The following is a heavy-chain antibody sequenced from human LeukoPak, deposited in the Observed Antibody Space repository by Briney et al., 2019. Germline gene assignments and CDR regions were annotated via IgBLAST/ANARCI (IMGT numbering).Heavy chain of an antibody. Sequence: GGSLRLSCAASGFTFSSYAMHWVRQAPGKGLEWVAVISYDGSNKYYADSMKGRFTISRDNSKNTLYLQMNSLRAEDTAVYYCARDYQQQLVQYYFDYWGQGTLVTVSS. CDR2: ISYDGSNK. J-gene: IGHJ4*02. D-gene: IGHD6-13*01. CDR1: GFTFSSYA. V-gene: IGHV3-30*04. CDR3: ARDYQQQLVQYYFDY.